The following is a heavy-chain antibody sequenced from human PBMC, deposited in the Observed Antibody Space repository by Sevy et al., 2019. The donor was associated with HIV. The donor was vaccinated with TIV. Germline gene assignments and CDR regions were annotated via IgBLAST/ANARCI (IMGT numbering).Heavy chain of an antibody. CDR1: GFSFDSYG. V-gene: IGHV3-23*01. CDR2: ISGSGTRT. J-gene: IGHJ6*03. CDR3: GKGGGGHYDPDEIGYYFYYYNMDV. Sequence: GGSLRLSCAVSGFSFDSYGMTWVRQAPGKGLEWVSGISGSGTRTYYADSVKGRFSISRDNSKNRLYLQMNSLRSEDKGLNYWGKGGGGHYDPDEIGYYFYYYNMDVWGKRTTVTVSS. D-gene: IGHD3-22*01.